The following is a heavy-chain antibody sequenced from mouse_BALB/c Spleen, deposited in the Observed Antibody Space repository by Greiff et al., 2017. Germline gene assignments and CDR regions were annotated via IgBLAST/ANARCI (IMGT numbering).Heavy chain of an antibody. V-gene: IGHV1S22*01. Sequence: LQQPGSELVRPGASVKLSCKASGYTFTSYWMHWVKQRHGQGLEWIGNIYPGSGSTNYDEKFKSKGTLTVDTSSSPAYMHLSSLTSEDSAVYYWTREGGTYWGQGTLVTVSA. CDR3: TREGGTY. CDR1: GYTFTSYW. CDR2: IYPGSGST. J-gene: IGHJ3*01.